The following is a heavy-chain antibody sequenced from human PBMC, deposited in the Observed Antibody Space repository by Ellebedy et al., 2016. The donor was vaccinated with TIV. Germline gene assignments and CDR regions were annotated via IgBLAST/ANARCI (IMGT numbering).Heavy chain of an antibody. Sequence: GESLKISCAASGFTFSSYSMHWVRQAPGKGLEWVSSISSSSSYIYYADSVKGRFTISRDNANNSLNLQMNSLRAEDTAVYYCARDTLLGYSSSWGSVLNYYYYYGMDVWGQGTTVTVSS. V-gene: IGHV3-21*01. D-gene: IGHD6-13*01. CDR2: ISSSSSYI. J-gene: IGHJ6*02. CDR3: ARDTLLGYSSSWGSVLNYYYYYGMDV. CDR1: GFTFSSYS.